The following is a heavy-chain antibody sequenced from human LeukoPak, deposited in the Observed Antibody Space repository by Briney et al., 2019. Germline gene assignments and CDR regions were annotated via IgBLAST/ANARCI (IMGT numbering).Heavy chain of an antibody. J-gene: IGHJ4*02. CDR3: ARDLELHPREKTWALDCSGGSCYSGDFDY. CDR2: IKQDGSEK. V-gene: IGHV3-7*01. CDR1: GITFSNHW. Sequence: PGGSLRLSCVASGITFSNHWMSWVRQTPSKGREWVANIKQDGSEKYYVGSVKGRFIISRDNAKNSLYLQMNSLRAEDTAVYYCARDLELHPREKTWALDCSGGSCYSGDFDYWGQGTLVTVSS. D-gene: IGHD2-15*01.